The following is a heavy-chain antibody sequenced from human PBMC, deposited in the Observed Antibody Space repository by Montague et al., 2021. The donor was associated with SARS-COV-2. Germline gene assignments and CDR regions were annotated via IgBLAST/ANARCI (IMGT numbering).Heavy chain of an antibody. D-gene: IGHD3-10*01. CDR1: GLTVSWNS. J-gene: IGHJ4*02. CDR3: AKDNGSGWLWIVSYFDY. Sequence: SLRLSCAASGLTVSWNSGADRQSTRLNSSHGSTSYGGYSCSIGYADSVKGRFTISRDNAKNSLYLQMNSLRAEDTALYYCAKDNGSGWLWIVSYFDYWGQGTLVTVSS. V-gene: IGHV3-9*01. CDR2: YGGYSCSI.